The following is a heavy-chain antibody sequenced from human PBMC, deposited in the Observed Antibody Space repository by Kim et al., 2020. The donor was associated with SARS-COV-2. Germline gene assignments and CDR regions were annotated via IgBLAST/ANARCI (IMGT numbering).Heavy chain of an antibody. CDR1: GYTFTSYG. CDR3: AREGYCSGGSCYSGAIDY. V-gene: IGHV1-18*01. Sequence: ASVKVSCKASGYTFTSYGITWVRQAPGQALEWMGWISGYNGNTNYAQKLQGRVTMTTDTSTSTAYMELRSLRSDDTAVYYCAREGYCSGGSCYSGAIDYWGQGTLVTVSS. J-gene: IGHJ4*02. CDR2: ISGYNGNT. D-gene: IGHD2-15*01.